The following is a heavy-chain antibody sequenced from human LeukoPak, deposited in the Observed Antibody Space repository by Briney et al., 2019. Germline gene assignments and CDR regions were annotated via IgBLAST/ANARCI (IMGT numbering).Heavy chain of an antibody. V-gene: IGHV1-18*04. CDR1: GYTFTIYG. Sequence: ASEKVSCKASGYTFTIYGISWVRQAPGQGLEWMGWISVYNGDTNYSQKLQGRVTMTTDTSTSTAYMELRSLRSDDTAVYYCARGITVTTFRNYFDPWGQGTLVTVSS. J-gene: IGHJ5*02. CDR2: ISVYNGDT. CDR3: ARGITVTTFRNYFDP. D-gene: IGHD4-17*01.